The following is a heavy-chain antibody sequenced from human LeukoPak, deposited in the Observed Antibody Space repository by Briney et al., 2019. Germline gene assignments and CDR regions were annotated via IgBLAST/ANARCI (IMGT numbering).Heavy chain of an antibody. Sequence: GGSLRLSCAASGFTFSSYDMHWVRQATGKGLEWVSAIGTAGDTYYPGSVKARFTISRENAKNSLYLQMNSLRAGDTAVYYCARDPGDGNAFDIWGQGTMVTVSS. V-gene: IGHV3-13*01. D-gene: IGHD2-21*02. CDR1: GFTFSSYD. J-gene: IGHJ3*02. CDR2: IGTAGDT. CDR3: ARDPGDGNAFDI.